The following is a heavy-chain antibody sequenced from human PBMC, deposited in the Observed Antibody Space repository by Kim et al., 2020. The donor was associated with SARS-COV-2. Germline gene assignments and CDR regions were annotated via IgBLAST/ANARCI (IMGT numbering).Heavy chain of an antibody. CDR2: TT. Sequence: TTYSTSAVEGRFTISRDDSANTLFLEMTTLKSEDTAVYFCSAGLRKTDTDSWGQGTLVTVSS. D-gene: IGHD4-17*01. J-gene: IGHJ4*02. V-gene: IGHV3-15*01. CDR3: SAGLRKTDTDS.